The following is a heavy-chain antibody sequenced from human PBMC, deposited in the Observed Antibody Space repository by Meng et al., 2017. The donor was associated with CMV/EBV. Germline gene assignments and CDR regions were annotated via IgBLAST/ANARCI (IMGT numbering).Heavy chain of an antibody. D-gene: IGHD3-16*01. CDR2: IYYSGSA. J-gene: IGHJ5*02. CDR3: ARDLSGYDYVWGASERARWFDP. CDR1: GGSISSYY. Sequence: QVQLQESGPGLVKPSETLSLTCTVPGGSISSYYWSWIRQPPGKGLEWIGYIYYSGSANYNPSLKSRVTISVDTSKNQFSLKLSSVTAADTAVYYCARDLSGYDYVWGASERARWFDPWGQGTLVTVSS. V-gene: IGHV4-59*01.